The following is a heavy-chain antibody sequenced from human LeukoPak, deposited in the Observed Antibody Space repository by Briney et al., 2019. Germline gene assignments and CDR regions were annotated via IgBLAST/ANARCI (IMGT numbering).Heavy chain of an antibody. V-gene: IGHV3-23*01. CDR1: GFTFSNYA. J-gene: IGHJ4*02. CDR3: ARGDGVYDYVWGRSY. CDR2: ISGDGVYT. D-gene: IGHD3-16*01. Sequence: GGSLRLSCAASGFTFSNYAMTWLRQAPGKGLEWISAISGDGVYTYYADSVKGRFTSSRDNSGDSLYLQMNSLRAEDTAVYYCARGDGVYDYVWGRSYWGQGTLVTVSS.